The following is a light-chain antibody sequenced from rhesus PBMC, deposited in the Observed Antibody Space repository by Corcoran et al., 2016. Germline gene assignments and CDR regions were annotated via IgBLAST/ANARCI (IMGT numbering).Light chain of an antibody. CDR2: YAS. J-gene: IGKJ1*01. Sequence: DIQMTQSPSSLSASVGDTVTITCRASQGISNYLAWYQQRPGKAPKPLIYYASNLESGVPSRFSGSGAGTEFTLTISSLQPEDVATYYCQQHSSSPWTFGQGTKVEIK. CDR1: QGISNY. CDR3: QQHSSSPWT. V-gene: IGKV1S14*01.